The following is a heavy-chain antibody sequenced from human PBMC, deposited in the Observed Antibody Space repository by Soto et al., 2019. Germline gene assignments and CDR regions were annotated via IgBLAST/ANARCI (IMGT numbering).Heavy chain of an antibody. CDR2: IYYTGST. J-gene: IGHJ4*02. V-gene: IGHV4-61*01. Sequence: QVHLQESGPGQVKPSETLSLICTVYGGSVNSDTFYWSWIRQTPGRGLEWIGYIYYTGSTNYNPSLKSRVTISVDTSRNQFSLKLSSVTAADTAVYYCAREFSNSPEAFDSWGQGSLVTVSS. CDR3: AREFSNSPEAFDS. CDR1: GGSVNSDTFY. D-gene: IGHD6-6*01.